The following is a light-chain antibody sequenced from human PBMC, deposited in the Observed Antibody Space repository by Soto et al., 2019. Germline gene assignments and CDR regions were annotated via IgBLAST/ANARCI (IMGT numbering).Light chain of an antibody. CDR3: QHYNSYPLT. CDR1: QSISSR. Sequence: DIQMTQSPSTLSASVGDRVTITCRASQSISSRLAWHQQKPGKAPKLMIYDASSLESGVPSRFSGSGSGTEFTLTIISLQPDDFATYYCQHYNSYPLTFGGGTKVDIK. V-gene: IGKV1-5*01. J-gene: IGKJ4*01. CDR2: DAS.